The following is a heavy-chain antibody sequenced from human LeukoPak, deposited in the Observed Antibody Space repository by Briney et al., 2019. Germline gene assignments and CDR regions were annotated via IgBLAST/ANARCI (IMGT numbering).Heavy chain of an antibody. D-gene: IGHD5-18*01. CDR2: IRYDGSNK. CDR3: AKDRAYQLHVDTAMAGYFDY. V-gene: IGHV3-30*02. CDR1: GFTFSSDG. J-gene: IGHJ4*02. Sequence: PGGSLRLSCAASGFTFSSDGMHWVRQAPGKGLEWVAFIRYDGSNKYYADSVKGRFTNSRDNSKNTLYLQMNSLRAEDTAVYYCAKDRAYQLHVDTAMAGYFDYWGQGTLVTVSS.